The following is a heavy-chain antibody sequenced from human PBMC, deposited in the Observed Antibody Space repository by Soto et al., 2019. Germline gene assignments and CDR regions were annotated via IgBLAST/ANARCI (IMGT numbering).Heavy chain of an antibody. CDR3: ALSSGDSNWYFDL. CDR1: GGSFSSGGYS. CDR2: IYYSGTT. Sequence: QVQLQESGPGLVKPSQTLSLTCSVSGGSFSSGGYSWSWIRQHPGKGLEWIGYIYYSGTTYYNPSLKSRITMSVDTSKSQFSLKLTSVTAADTAVYYCALSSGDSNWYFDLWGRGTLVTVSS. V-gene: IGHV4-31*03. J-gene: IGHJ2*01. D-gene: IGHD2-21*02.